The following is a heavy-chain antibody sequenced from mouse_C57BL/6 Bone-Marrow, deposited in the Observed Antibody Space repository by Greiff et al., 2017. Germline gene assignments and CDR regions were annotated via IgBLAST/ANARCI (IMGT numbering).Heavy chain of an antibody. D-gene: IGHD2-2*01. CDR1: GYTFTSYW. CDR2: IYPGSGST. J-gene: IGHJ4*01. Sequence: QVQLQQSGAELVKPGASVKMSCKASGYTFTSYWITWVKQRPGQGLEWIGDIYPGSGSTNYNEKFKSKATLTVDTSSSTAYMQLSSLTSEDSAVYYCANGYPLYYYARDYWGQGTSVTVSS. V-gene: IGHV1-55*01. CDR3: ANGYPLYYYARDY.